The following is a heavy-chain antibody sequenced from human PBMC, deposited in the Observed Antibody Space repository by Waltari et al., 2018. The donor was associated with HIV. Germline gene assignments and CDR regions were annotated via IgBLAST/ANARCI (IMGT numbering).Heavy chain of an antibody. CDR2: ISRYGSSK. D-gene: IGHD2-15*01. CDR1: GFIFRDFA. V-gene: IGHV3-30*01. CDR3: AREGIVAAPFDF. Sequence: QVQLVESGGGLVQPGGSLRLSCAAYGFIFRDFAIHWGRQAPGKGREWMAVISRYGSSKYYADSVQGRFTISRDNSKNALHLHMNSLRPKDTAVYYCAREGIVAAPFDFWGLGTLVTVSS. J-gene: IGHJ4*02.